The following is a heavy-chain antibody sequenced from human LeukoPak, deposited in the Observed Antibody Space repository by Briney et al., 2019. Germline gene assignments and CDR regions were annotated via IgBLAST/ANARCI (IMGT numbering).Heavy chain of an antibody. Sequence: SETLSLTCTVSGGSISSYYWSWIRQPPAKGLEWIGYIYTSGITNYNPSLKSRVTISVDTSKNQFSLKLSSVTAADTAVYYCAREASGSYYIDYWGQGTLVTVSS. CDR2: IYTSGIT. D-gene: IGHD1-26*01. V-gene: IGHV4-4*09. J-gene: IGHJ4*02. CDR3: AREASGSYYIDY. CDR1: GGSISSYY.